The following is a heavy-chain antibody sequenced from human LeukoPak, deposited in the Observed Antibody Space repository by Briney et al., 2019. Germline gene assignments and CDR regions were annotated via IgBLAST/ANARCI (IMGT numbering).Heavy chain of an antibody. J-gene: IGHJ4*02. CDR2: IYWDDDK. V-gene: IGHV2-5*02. D-gene: IGHD6-13*01. CDR1: GFSLTTGGVG. CDR3: AHRPPGAAGVEWSFDY. Sequence: SGPTLVKPTQTLTLTCTFSGFSLTTGGVGVGWIRQPPGKALEWLAVIYWDDDKRYSPSLKSRLTISKDTSKNQVVLTMINMDPVDTATYYCAHRPPGAAGVEWSFDYWGQGTLVTVSS.